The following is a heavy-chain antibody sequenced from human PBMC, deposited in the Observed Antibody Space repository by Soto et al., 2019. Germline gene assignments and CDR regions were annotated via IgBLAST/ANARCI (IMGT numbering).Heavy chain of an antibody. CDR1: GFTFSDYA. CDR2: ISSYGGST. D-gene: IGHD3-3*01. V-gene: IGHV3-64*01. CDR3: ARDPRLLEWTNYYYYMDV. Sequence: EVQLVESGGGLVQPGGSLRLSCAASGFTFSDYAMHWVRQAPGKGLEYVSSISSYGGSTYYANSVKGRFTISRDNSKNTLYLQMGSLRAEDMAVYYCARDPRLLEWTNYYYYMDVWGKGTTVTVSS. J-gene: IGHJ6*03.